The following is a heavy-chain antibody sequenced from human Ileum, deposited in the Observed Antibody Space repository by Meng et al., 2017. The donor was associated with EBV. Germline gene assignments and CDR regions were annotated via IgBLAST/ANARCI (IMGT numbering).Heavy chain of an antibody. Sequence: QVQLQDSGPGRVKPSGTLSLTCTVSGDSISSDIWWSWVRQPPGKGLEWIGEVYHRGDTNYNPSLKSRVDISVDKSKNQFYLSLFSMTAADTAVYYCGRDQGRELINHWGQGTLVTVSS. V-gene: IGHV4-4*02. CDR1: GDSISSDIW. D-gene: IGHD1-7*01. J-gene: IGHJ4*02. CDR2: VYHRGDT. CDR3: GRDQGRELINH.